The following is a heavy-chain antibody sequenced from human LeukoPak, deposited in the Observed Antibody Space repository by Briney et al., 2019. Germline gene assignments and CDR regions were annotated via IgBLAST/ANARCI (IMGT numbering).Heavy chain of an antibody. J-gene: IGHJ4*02. CDR1: GGTFSSYA. Sequence: GASVKVSCKASGGTFSSYAISWVRQAPGQGLEWMGGIIPIFGTANYAQKFQGRVTITADESTSTAYMELSSLRSEDTAVYYCASAVGYCSSTSCPFDYWGQGTLVTVSS. V-gene: IGHV1-69*13. D-gene: IGHD2-2*01. CDR3: ASAVGYCSSTSCPFDY. CDR2: IIPIFGTA.